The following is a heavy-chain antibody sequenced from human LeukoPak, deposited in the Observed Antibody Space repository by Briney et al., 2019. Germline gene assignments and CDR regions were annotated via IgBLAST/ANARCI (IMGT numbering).Heavy chain of an antibody. J-gene: IGHJ4*02. V-gene: IGHV3-23*01. CDR1: GFTFSSYA. Sequence: GGSLRLSCVVSGFTFSSYAMSWVRQAPGKGLEWVSTISGSGGSTYYADSVKGRFTISRDNAKNTVFLQMNTLRAEDTAVYYCVRDIRGYDYWGQGPLVTVSS. CDR2: ISGSGGST. D-gene: IGHD1-14*01. CDR3: VRDIRGYDY.